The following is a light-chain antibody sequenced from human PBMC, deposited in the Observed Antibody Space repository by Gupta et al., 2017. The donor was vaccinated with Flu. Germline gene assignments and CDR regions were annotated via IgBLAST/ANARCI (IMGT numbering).Light chain of an antibody. CDR1: ETVSDN. CDR2: RAS. J-gene: IGKJ1*01. CDR3: QQYNIWPLWT. V-gene: IGKV3-15*01. Sequence: GEGATLSCRASETVSDNLAWYQQKPGQSPRLLIYRASTRATGIPARFSGSGSGTEFTLTISSLQSEDFATYYCQQYNIWPLWTFGQGTKVE.